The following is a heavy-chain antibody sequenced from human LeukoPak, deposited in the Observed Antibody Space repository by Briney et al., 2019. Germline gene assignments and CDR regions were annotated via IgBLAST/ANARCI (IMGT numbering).Heavy chain of an antibody. D-gene: IGHD2-21*01. V-gene: IGHV3-30-3*01. Sequence: PGGSLRLSCAASGFTFSSYAMHWVRQAPGKGLEWVAVISYDGSNKYYADSVKGRFTISRDNSKNTLYLQMNSLRVEDTAVYYCARGRVPYCSGDCTIDNWGQGTLVTVSS. CDR3: ARGRVPYCSGDCTIDN. CDR1: GFTFSSYA. CDR2: ISYDGSNK. J-gene: IGHJ4*02.